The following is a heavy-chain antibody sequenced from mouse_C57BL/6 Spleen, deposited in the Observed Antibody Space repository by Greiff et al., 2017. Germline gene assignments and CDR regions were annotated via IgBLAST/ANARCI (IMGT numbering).Heavy chain of an antibody. J-gene: IGHJ4*01. CDR2: INPYNGDT. Sequence: VQLQQSGPELVKPGDSVKISCKASGYSFTGYFMNWVMQSHGKSLEWIGRINPYNGDTFYNQKFKGKATLTVDKSSSTAHMGLRSLTSEDSAVYYCASGYYYGSSYVGYYYAMDYWGQGTSVTVSS. CDR1: GYSFTGYF. CDR3: ASGYYYGSSYVGYYYAMDY. V-gene: IGHV1-20*01. D-gene: IGHD1-1*01.